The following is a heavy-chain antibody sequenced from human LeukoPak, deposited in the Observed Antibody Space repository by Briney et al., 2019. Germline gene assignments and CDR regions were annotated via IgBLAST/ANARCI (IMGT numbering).Heavy chain of an antibody. CDR2: INPNSGGT. CDR3: ARGIAAAEGN. CDR1: GYSFTNYY. Sequence: ASVKVSCKAFGYSFTNYYIHWVRQAPGQGLEWMGWINPNSGGTNYAQKFQGRVTMTRDTSISTAYMELSRLRSDDTAVYYCARGIAAAEGNWGQGTLVTVSS. D-gene: IGHD6-13*01. V-gene: IGHV1-2*02. J-gene: IGHJ4*02.